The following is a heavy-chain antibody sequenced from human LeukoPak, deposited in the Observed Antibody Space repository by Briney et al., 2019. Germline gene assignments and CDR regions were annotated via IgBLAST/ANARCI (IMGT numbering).Heavy chain of an antibody. V-gene: IGHV4-61*02. CDR2: ISNNGGT. CDR1: PGSMDSCLYY. Sequence: PSETLSLTCAVSPGSMDSCLYYWTWIRQPAGKGLAWIGRISNNGGTAYNPSLRSRVTITLDTSNNHLSLKVTSVTAADTAVYYCARETKDISSPSWGLYDTYYYIDAWGKGTTVTVSS. CDR3: ARETKDISSPSWGLYDTYYYIDA. D-gene: IGHD5/OR15-5a*01. J-gene: IGHJ6*03.